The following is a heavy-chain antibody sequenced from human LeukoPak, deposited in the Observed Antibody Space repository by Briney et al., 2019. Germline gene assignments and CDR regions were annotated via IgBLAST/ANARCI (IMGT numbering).Heavy chain of an antibody. V-gene: IGHV3-74*03. CDR2: INGDGTST. J-gene: IGHJ5*02. D-gene: IGHD2-2*01. CDR1: GFTFSSYS. CDR3: ARSAIVTVPPAIWFDP. Sequence: GGSLRLSCAASGFTFSSYSMNWVRQAPGKGLEWVSRINGDGTSTTYADSVEGRFTISRDNAKNTLYLQMSSLSAEDTAVYYCARSAIVTVPPAIWFDPWGQGTLVTVTS.